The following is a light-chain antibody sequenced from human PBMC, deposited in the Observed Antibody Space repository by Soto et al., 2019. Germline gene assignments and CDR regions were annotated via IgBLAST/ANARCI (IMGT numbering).Light chain of an antibody. CDR1: SGDGGDYDY. CDR3: CSYAVTDARLRV. V-gene: IGLV2-11*01. Sequence: QSALTQPRSVSGSPGQSVTISCTGTSGDGGDYDYVSWYQQHPGKAPKLLVYDVSKRRSGVPARFSGSRSGNTASLIISGLQADDEGDYYCCSYAVTDARLRVFGTGTKLTVL. CDR2: DVS. J-gene: IGLJ1*01.